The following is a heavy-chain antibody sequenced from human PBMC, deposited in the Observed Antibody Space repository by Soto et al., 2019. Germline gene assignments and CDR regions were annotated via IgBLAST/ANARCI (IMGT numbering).Heavy chain of an antibody. V-gene: IGHV3-48*03. CDR2: ISTSGSTI. D-gene: IGHD6-19*01. CDR1: GFTFSTFD. Sequence: PGGSLRLSCAASGFTFSTFDMNWFRQAPGRGLEWVSYISTSGSTIYYADSMKGRFTISRDNAKNSLFLQMNSLRAEDTAVYYCARYGSGEHYWGQGTLVTVSS. CDR3: ARYGSGEHY. J-gene: IGHJ4*02.